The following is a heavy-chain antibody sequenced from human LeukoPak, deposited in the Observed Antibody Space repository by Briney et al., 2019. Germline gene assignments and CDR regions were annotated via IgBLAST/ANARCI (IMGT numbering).Heavy chain of an antibody. CDR1: GFTFDDYG. CDR3: ARDRAYSSSWWAATHEYWYFDL. V-gene: IGHV3-20*01. J-gene: IGHJ2*01. D-gene: IGHD6-13*01. CDR2: INWNGGST. Sequence: GGSLRLSCAASGFTFDDYGMSWVRQAPGKGLEWVSGINWNGGSTGYADSVKGRFTISRDNAKNSLYLQMNSLRAEDTALYHCARDRAYSSSWWAATHEYWYFDLWGRGTLVTVSS.